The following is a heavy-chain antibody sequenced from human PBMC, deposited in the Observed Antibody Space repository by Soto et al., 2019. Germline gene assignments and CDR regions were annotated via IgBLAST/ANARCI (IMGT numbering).Heavy chain of an antibody. D-gene: IGHD6-13*01. CDR3: VKDKGAAAGFDY. V-gene: IGHV3-30*18. J-gene: IGHJ4*01. CDR1: GFTFSNNG. Sequence: QVHLVESGGGVVQPGRSLRLSCAASGFTFSNNGMHWVRQAPGKGLEWMGVISYEGSEKYYAGSVKGRFTISRDNSKNPRYLQMDTLRAEDTAIYYCVKDKGAAAGFDYWGHGILVNVSS. CDR2: ISYEGSEK.